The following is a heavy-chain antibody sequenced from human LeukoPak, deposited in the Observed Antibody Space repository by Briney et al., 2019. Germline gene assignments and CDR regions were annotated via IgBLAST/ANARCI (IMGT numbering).Heavy chain of an antibody. J-gene: IGHJ4*02. CDR3: ATGYRSAYSWDS. Sequence: PGGSLRLSCAASGFTFSVYYMFWVRQAPGKGLVWVSNISPDATNSKYADFVEGRFTISRDNAKNTLYLQLNSLRVEDAAVYYCATGYRSAYSWDSRGQGTLVTVSS. V-gene: IGHV3-74*03. D-gene: IGHD5-12*01. CDR2: ISPDATNS. CDR1: GFTFSVYY.